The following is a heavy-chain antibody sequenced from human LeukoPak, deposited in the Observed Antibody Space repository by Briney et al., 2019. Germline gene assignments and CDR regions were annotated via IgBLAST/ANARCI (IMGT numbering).Heavy chain of an antibody. J-gene: IGHJ4*02. CDR2: IIPIFGTA. D-gene: IGHD3-3*01. CDR1: GGTFSSYA. V-gene: IGHV1-69*13. Sequence: SVKVSCKASGGTFSSYAISWVRQAPGQGLEWMGGIIPIFGTANYAQKFQGRVTITADESTSTAYMELSSLRSEDTAVYYCAIALDFWSGVLYYFDYWGQGTLVTVSS. CDR3: AIALDFWSGVLYYFDY.